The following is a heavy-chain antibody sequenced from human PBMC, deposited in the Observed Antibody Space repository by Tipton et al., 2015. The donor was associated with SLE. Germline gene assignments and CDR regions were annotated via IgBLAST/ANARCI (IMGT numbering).Heavy chain of an antibody. J-gene: IGHJ4*02. V-gene: IGHV4-39*07. D-gene: IGHD1-14*01. CDR2: IYYDETT. CDR1: GGSITSNGVH. Sequence: GLVKPSETLSLTCSVAGGSITSNGVHWAWIRQPPGKGLEWIGSIYYDETTYYNPSLRRRLTLSVDTSKDQFSLRLTSMTPADTALYYCARARRTTSSHFDYWGQGTLVTVSS. CDR3: ARARRTTSSHFDY.